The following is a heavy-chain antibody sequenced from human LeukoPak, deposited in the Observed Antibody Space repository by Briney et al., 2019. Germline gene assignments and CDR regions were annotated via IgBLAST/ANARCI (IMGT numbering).Heavy chain of an antibody. CDR1: GGSFSGYY. Sequence: SETLSLTCAVYGGSFSGYYWSWIRQPPGKGLEWIGEVNHSGSTNYNPSLKSRVTISVDTSKNQFSLKLSSVTAADTAVYYCASHDFWSGFWDYWGQGTLVTVSS. CDR2: VNHSGST. CDR3: ASHDFWSGFWDY. D-gene: IGHD3-3*01. V-gene: IGHV4-34*01. J-gene: IGHJ4*02.